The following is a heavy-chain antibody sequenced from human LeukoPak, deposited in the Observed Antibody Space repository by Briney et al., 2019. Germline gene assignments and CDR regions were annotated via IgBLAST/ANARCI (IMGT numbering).Heavy chain of an antibody. CDR1: GFTFSDYA. D-gene: IGHD1-14*01. CDR3: AKLHNLNSDY. CDR2: ISGSGGST. Sequence: PGGSLRLSCAASGFTFSDYAMNWVRQALGKGLEWVSTISGSGGSTYYAGSVKGRFTISRDNSKNTLYLQMNSLRAEDTAVYYCAKLHNLNSDYWGQGTLVTVSS. V-gene: IGHV3-23*01. J-gene: IGHJ4*02.